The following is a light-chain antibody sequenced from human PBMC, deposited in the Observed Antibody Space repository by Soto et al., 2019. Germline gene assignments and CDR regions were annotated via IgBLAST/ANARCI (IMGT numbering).Light chain of an antibody. CDR1: QSITTW. CDR2: DAS. Sequence: DIQMTQSPSTVSAYVGDSVTITCRASQSITTWLAWYQQRPGKAPKLLIYDASSLQSGVPSKFSGGGSGTEFTLTISSLQPDDFATYYCQQYYNYWTFGQGTKVDI. J-gene: IGKJ1*01. V-gene: IGKV1-5*01. CDR3: QQYYNYWT.